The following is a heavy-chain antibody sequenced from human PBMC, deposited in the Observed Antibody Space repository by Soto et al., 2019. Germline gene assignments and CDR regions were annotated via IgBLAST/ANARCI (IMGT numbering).Heavy chain of an antibody. V-gene: IGHV1-2*04. J-gene: IGHJ6*03. CDR3: ARDLVYGEYGSYYYMEV. CDR1: GYTFTGYY. D-gene: IGHD4-17*01. CDR2: INPNSGGT. Sequence: WASVKVSCKASGYTFTGYYMHWVRQAPGQGLEWMGWINPNSGGTNYAQKFQGWVTMTRDTSISTAYMELSRLRSDDTAVYYCARDLVYGEYGSYYYMEVWGKGTTVTVSS.